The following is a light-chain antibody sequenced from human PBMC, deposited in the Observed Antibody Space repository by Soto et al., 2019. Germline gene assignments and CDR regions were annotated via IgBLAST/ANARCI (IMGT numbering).Light chain of an antibody. CDR2: VAS. J-gene: IGKJ2*01. Sequence: VMTQSPLSLPVTPGEPASISCRSSQSLLQSNGNSYVDWYVQKPGQSLQLLIYVASNRAPGAPSWFRGRGSGTDFTLKISRVEAVYFGVYYCKQGLHCPHTFGQVTKLEIK. CDR3: KQGLHCPHT. CDR1: QSLLQSNGNSY. V-gene: IGKV2-28*01.